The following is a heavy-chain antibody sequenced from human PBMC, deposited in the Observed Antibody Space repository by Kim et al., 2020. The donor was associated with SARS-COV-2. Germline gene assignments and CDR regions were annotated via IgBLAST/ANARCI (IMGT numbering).Heavy chain of an antibody. D-gene: IGHD3-22*01. Sequence: FQGRVTSTRDTSASTAYMELSSLRSEDTAVYYCARAKYYYDSSGYYYFDYWGQGTLVTVSS. CDR3: ARAKYYYDSSGYYYFDY. V-gene: IGHV1-3*01. J-gene: IGHJ4*02.